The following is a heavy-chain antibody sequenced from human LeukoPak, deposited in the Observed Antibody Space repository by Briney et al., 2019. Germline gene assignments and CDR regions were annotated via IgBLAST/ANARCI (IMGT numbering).Heavy chain of an antibody. CDR2: IYHSGST. J-gene: IGHJ5*02. Sequence: PSETLSLTCAVSGGSISSGGYSWSWIRQPPGKGLEWIGYIYHSGSTYYNPSLKSRVTISADGSKNQFSLKLSSVTAADTAVYYCAREDSSSYWFDPWGQGTLVTVSS. CDR1: GGSISSGGYS. D-gene: IGHD6-13*01. V-gene: IGHV4-30-2*01. CDR3: AREDSSSYWFDP.